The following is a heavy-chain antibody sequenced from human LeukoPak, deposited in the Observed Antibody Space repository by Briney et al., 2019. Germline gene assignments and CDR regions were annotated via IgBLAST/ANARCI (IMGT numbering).Heavy chain of an antibody. D-gene: IGHD5-18*01. Sequence: PSETLSLTCAVSGGSINSGPYYWPWIRQPAGKGLEWIGRIYTSGSINYNPSLKSRFTMSIGTSKNQFSLKLTSVTAADTAVYFCARGHRPSGHSYGPTYYFDYWGQGTLVTVSS. J-gene: IGHJ4*02. CDR1: GGSINSGPYY. V-gene: IGHV4-61*02. CDR3: ARGHRPSGHSYGPTYYFDY. CDR2: IYTSGSI.